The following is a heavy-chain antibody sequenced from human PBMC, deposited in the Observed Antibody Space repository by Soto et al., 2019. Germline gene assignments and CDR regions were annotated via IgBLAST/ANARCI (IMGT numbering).Heavy chain of an antibody. V-gene: IGHV1-2*04. D-gene: IGHD2-2*01. CDR2: INPNSGGT. Sequence: GASVKVSCKASGHTFTGYYMHWVRQAPGQGLEWMGWINPNSGGTNYAQKFQGWVTMTRDTSISTAYMELSRLRSDDTAVYYCARDIKYCSSTSCNQHPHYYYGMDVWGQGTTVTVSS. CDR1: GHTFTGYY. CDR3: ARDIKYCSSTSCNQHPHYYYGMDV. J-gene: IGHJ6*02.